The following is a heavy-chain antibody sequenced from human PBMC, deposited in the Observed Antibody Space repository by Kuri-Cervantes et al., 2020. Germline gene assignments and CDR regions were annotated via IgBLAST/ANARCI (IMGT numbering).Heavy chain of an antibody. Sequence: GESLKISCAASGFTFSSYAMHWVRQAPGKGLEWVAVISYDGSNKYYAYSVKGRFTISRDNSKNTLYLQMNSLRAEDTAVYYCARVFRELRYFDYWGQGTLVTVSS. CDR1: GFTFSSYA. D-gene: IGHD1-26*01. CDR2: ISYDGSNK. J-gene: IGHJ4*02. CDR3: ARVFRELRYFDY. V-gene: IGHV3-30-3*01.